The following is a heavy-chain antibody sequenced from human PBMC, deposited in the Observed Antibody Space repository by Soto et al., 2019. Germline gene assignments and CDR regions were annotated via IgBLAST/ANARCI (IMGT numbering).Heavy chain of an antibody. CDR3: AGRNFDLLTGKYAFDI. Sequence: PSETLSLTCTVSGGSISSYYWSWIRQPPGKGLEWIGYIYYSGSTNYNPSLKSRVTISVDTSKNQFSLKLSSVTAADTAVYYCAGRNFDLLTGKYAFDIWGQGTMVTVSS. CDR2: IYYSGST. J-gene: IGHJ3*02. V-gene: IGHV4-59*08. CDR1: GGSISSYY. D-gene: IGHD3-9*01.